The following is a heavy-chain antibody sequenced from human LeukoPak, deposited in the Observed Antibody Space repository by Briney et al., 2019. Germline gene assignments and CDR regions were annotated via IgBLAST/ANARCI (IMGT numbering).Heavy chain of an antibody. CDR2: MNPKSGNT. CDR3: AKNPSPTGYSTFDC. D-gene: IGHD1-1*01. CDR1: GYTFTSYD. V-gene: IGHV1-8*01. J-gene: IGHJ4*02. Sequence: GASVKVSCKVSGYTFTSYDINWVRQATGQGLEWMGWMNPKSGNTGYAQKFQGRVTMTRDTSISTAYMELSSLRAEDTAVYYCAKNPSPTGYSTFDCWGQGTLVTVSS.